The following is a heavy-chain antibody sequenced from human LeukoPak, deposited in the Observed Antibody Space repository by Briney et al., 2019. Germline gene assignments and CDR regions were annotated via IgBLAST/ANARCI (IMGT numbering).Heavy chain of an antibody. CDR3: ARRIQLWLRRRDAFDI. D-gene: IGHD5-18*01. CDR1: SGSMSNSY. Sequence: SETLSLTCTLSSGSMSNSYWSWIRQSAGRGLEWIGRIYNTGNTNYNPSLKSRVTISVDTSKNQFSLKLSSVTAADTAVYYCARRIQLWLRRRDAFDIWGQGTMVTVSS. J-gene: IGHJ3*02. CDR2: IYNTGNT. V-gene: IGHV4-4*07.